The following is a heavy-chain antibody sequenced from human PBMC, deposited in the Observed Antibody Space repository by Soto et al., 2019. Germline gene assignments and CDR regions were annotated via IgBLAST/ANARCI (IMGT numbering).Heavy chain of an antibody. D-gene: IGHD2-2*01. CDR1: GGSFSDYY. V-gene: IGHV4-34*01. Sequence: SQTLSLTCAVDGGSFSDYYWTWIRQTPGTELEGIGEVNHSGSTNYNPSLKSLVTISVDRSKNQFSLKLISVSAADTAVYYCARVPDRWGQGTLVTVSS. CDR2: VNHSGST. J-gene: IGHJ5*02. CDR3: ARVPDR.